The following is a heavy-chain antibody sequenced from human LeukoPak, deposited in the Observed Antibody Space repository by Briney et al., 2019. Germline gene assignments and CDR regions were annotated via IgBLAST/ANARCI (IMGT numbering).Heavy chain of an antibody. CDR2: INPNSGGT. D-gene: IGHD5-18*01. CDR3: ARDPQYRSGNEMDY. CDR1: GYTFTGYY. J-gene: IGHJ4*02. V-gene: IGHV1-2*02. Sequence: GASVKVSCKASGYTFTGYYMHWVRQAPGQGLEWMGWINPNSGGTNYAQRFQGRVTMTRDTSISTTYMELTRLRSDDTAVYFCARDPQYRSGNEMDYWGQGTLVTVSS.